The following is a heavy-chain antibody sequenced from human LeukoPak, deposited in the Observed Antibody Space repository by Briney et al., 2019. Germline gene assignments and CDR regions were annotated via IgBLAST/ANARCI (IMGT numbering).Heavy chain of an antibody. J-gene: IGHJ4*02. CDR2: ISWNSGSI. CDR3: AKGAWYHSFDY. D-gene: IGHD2-15*01. V-gene: IGHV3-9*01. CDR1: GFTFDDYA. Sequence: GGSLRLSCAASGFTFDDYAMHWVRQAPVKGLEWVSGISWNSGSIGYADSVKGRFTISRDNAKNSLYLQMNSLRAEDTALYYCAKGAWYHSFDYWGQGTLVTVSS.